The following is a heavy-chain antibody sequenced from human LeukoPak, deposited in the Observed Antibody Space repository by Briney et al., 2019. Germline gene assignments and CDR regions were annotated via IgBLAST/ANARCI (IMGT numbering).Heavy chain of an antibody. D-gene: IGHD3-22*01. J-gene: IGHJ4*02. Sequence: ASVKVSCKASGGTFSSYAISWVRQAPGQGLEWMGRIIPIFGTANYAQKFHGRVTITTDESTSTAYMELSSLRSEDAAVYYCARADSSGSHFDYWGQGTLVTVSS. V-gene: IGHV1-69*05. CDR2: IIPIFGTA. CDR3: ARADSSGSHFDY. CDR1: GGTFSSYA.